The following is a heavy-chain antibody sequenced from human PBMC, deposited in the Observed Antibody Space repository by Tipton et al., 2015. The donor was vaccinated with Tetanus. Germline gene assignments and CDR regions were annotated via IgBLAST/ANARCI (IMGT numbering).Heavy chain of an antibody. D-gene: IGHD3-22*01. CDR3: AAARRPVYYYDSSGYQHDY. V-gene: IGHV1-24*01. Sequence: QSGPEVKKPGASVKVSCKVSGYTLTELSMHWVRQAPGKGLEWMGGFDPEDGETIYAQKFQGRVTMTEDTSTDTAYMELSSLRSEDTAVYYCAAARRPVYYYDSSGYQHDYWGQGTLVTVSS. CDR1: GYTLTELS. CDR2: FDPEDGET. J-gene: IGHJ4*02.